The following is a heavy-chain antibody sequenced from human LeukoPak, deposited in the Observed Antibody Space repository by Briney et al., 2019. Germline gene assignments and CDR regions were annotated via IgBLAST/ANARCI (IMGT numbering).Heavy chain of an antibody. V-gene: IGHV1-18*01. D-gene: IGHD6-19*01. CDR1: GYTFTSYG. CDR3: ARDGSRGWYSTSPTWFDP. CDR2: ISAYNGNT. J-gene: IGHJ5*02. Sequence: GASVKVSCKASGYTFTSYGISWVRQAPGQGLEWMGWISAYNGNTNYAQKLQGRVTMTTDTSTSTAYMELRSLRSDDTAVYYCARDGSRGWYSTSPTWFDPWGQGTLVTVSS.